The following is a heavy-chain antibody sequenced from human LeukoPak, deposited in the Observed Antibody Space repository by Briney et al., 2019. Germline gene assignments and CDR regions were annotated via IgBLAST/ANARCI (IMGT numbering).Heavy chain of an antibody. CDR1: GGSISSSSYY. Sequence: PSETLSLTCTVSGGSISSSSYYWGWIRQPPGKGLEWIGYMYYSGRTNYNPSLKSRVTIPVDTSKNQFSLKLSSVTAADTAVYYCARTFRESYYYYGMDVWGQGTTVTVSS. CDR2: MYYSGRT. V-gene: IGHV4-61*05. CDR3: ARTFRESYYYYGMDV. J-gene: IGHJ6*02. D-gene: IGHD3-16*01.